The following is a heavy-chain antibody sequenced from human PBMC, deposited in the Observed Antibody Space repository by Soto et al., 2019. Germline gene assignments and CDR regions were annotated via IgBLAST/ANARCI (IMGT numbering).Heavy chain of an antibody. Sequence: QVQLVESGGGVVQPGRSLRLSCAASGFTFSSFRTHWVRQAPGKGLEWVLSISYDGSNKNYADSVKGRFTISRDNSKNTLYLQMNSLRAEDTAVYYCAKSAGSTWTFDYWGQGTLVTVSS. CDR1: GFTFSSFR. CDR3: AKSAGSTWTFDY. D-gene: IGHD6-13*01. CDR2: ISYDGSNK. V-gene: IGHV3-30*18. J-gene: IGHJ4*02.